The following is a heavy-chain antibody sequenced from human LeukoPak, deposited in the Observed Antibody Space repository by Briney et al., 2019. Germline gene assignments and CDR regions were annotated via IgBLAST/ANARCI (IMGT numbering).Heavy chain of an antibody. CDR1: GYTFTSYD. D-gene: IGHD3-10*01. Sequence: ASVTVSCKASGYTFTSYDINWVRQATGQGLEWMGWISAYNGNTNYAQKLQGRVTMTTDTSTSTAYMELRSLRSDDTAVYYCARANDITMVRGVIGAAEYFQHWGQGTLVTVSS. J-gene: IGHJ1*01. CDR3: ARANDITMVRGVIGAAEYFQH. CDR2: ISAYNGNT. V-gene: IGHV1-18*01.